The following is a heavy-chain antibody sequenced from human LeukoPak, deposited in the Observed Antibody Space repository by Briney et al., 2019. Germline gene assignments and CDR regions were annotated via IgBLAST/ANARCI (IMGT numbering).Heavy chain of an antibody. Sequence: GGSLRLSCAASGFTFSSYDMHWVRQATGRGLEWVSAIGTAADTYYPGSVKGRFTISRGNAKNYLYLQMNGLRAGDTAVYYCARGPYGSGAPSLDYWGQGTLVTVSS. V-gene: IGHV3-13*04. CDR3: ARGPYGSGAPSLDY. D-gene: IGHD3-10*01. CDR2: IGTAADT. J-gene: IGHJ4*02. CDR1: GFTFSSYD.